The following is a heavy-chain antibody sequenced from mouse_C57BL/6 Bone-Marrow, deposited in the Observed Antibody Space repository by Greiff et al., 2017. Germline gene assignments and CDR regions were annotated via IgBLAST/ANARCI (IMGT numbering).Heavy chain of an antibody. J-gene: IGHJ1*03. Sequence: QVQLQQSGPELVKPGASVKLSCKASGYTFTSSDIHWVKQRPGQGLEWIGWFYPRDGSTKYNEKLKGKATLTVDTSSSTAYMELHSLTSEYSAVYFCARDYGSSYWYFDVWGTGTTVTVSS. CDR1: GYTFTSSD. V-gene: IGHV1-85*01. CDR3: ARDYGSSYWYFDV. D-gene: IGHD1-1*01. CDR2: FYPRDGST.